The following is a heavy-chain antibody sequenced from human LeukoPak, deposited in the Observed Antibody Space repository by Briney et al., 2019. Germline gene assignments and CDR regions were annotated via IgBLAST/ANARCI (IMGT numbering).Heavy chain of an antibody. CDR2: IDLSDSYT. J-gene: IGHJ4*02. CDR1: GYSFTSYW. Sequence: GESLKISCKGSGYSFTSYWISWVRQMPGKGLEWMGRIDLSDSYTNYSPSFEGQVTISADKSISTAYLQWSSLKASDTAMYYCARGRDGYNLGPYFDYWGQGTLVTVSS. V-gene: IGHV5-10-1*04. D-gene: IGHD5-24*01. CDR3: ARGRDGYNLGPYFDY.